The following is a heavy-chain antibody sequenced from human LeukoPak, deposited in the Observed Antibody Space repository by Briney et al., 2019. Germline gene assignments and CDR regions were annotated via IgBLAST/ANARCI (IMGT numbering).Heavy chain of an antibody. J-gene: IGHJ4*02. D-gene: IGHD3-22*01. CDR1: GFTFSTYA. Sequence: GGSLRLSCGASGFTFSTYAMSWVRQAPGKGLEWVSAISSSGGSTYYADSVKGRFTISRDNSKNTLYLQMNSLRAEDTAVYYCANGVDYYDRSGYYRGGYDYWGQGTLVTVSS. CDR2: ISSSGGST. CDR3: ANGVDYYDRSGYYRGGYDY. V-gene: IGHV3-23*01.